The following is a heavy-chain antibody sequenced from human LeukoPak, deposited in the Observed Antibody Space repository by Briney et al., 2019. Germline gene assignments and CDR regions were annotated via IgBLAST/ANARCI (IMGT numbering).Heavy chain of an antibody. V-gene: IGHV1-2*02. CDR2: INPNSGGT. CDR1: GYTFTGYY. D-gene: IGHD5-18*01. J-gene: IGHJ4*02. CDR3: ARDLDTAMVMFDY. Sequence: ASVKVSCKASGYTFTGYYMHWVRQAPGQGLEWMGWINPNSGGTNYAQKFQGRVTMTRDTSISTAYMELSRLRSDDTAVYYCARDLDTAMVMFDYWGQGTLVTVSS.